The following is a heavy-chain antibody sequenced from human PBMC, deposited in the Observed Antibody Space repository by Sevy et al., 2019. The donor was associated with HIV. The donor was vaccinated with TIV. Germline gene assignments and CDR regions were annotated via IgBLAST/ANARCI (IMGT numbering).Heavy chain of an antibody. J-gene: IGHJ4*02. CDR1: GFTLSSYS. D-gene: IGHD2-2*01. CDR2: LSSSSSTL. CDR3: ARGGLTLSFGDDY. Sequence: GGSLRLSCVASGFTLSSYSMNSVLQAPGKGLERVSYLSSSSSTLYYADSVKGRFTISRDNAKNSLYLQMNSLRDEDTAVYYCARGGLTLSFGDDYWGRGTLVTVSS. V-gene: IGHV3-48*02.